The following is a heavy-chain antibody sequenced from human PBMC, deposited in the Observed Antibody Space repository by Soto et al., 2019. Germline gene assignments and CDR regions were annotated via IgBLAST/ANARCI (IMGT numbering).Heavy chain of an antibody. CDR3: ARGIRFLEWLLPADYYYGMDV. Sequence: PGGSLSLSCAASGFTVSSNYRSWVRQAPGKGLEWVSVIYSGGSTYYADSVKGRFTISRDNSKNTLYLQMNSLRAEDTAVYYCARGIRFLEWLLPADYYYGMDVWGQGTTVTVSS. CDR1: GFTVSSNY. D-gene: IGHD3-3*01. J-gene: IGHJ6*02. V-gene: IGHV3-53*01. CDR2: IYSGGST.